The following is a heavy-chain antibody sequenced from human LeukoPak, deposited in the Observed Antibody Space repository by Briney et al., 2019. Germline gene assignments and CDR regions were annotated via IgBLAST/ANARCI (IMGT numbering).Heavy chain of an antibody. CDR3: ARATAPITIFGVVIDPVDAFDI. J-gene: IGHJ3*02. CDR2: IYHSGST. Sequence: SETLSLTCTVSGGSISSGGYYWSWIRQPPGKGLEWIGDIYHSGSTYYNPSLKSRVTISVDRSKNQFSLKLSSVTAADTAVYYCARATAPITIFGVVIDPVDAFDIWGQGTMVTVSS. D-gene: IGHD3-3*01. CDR1: GGSISSGGYY. V-gene: IGHV4-30-2*01.